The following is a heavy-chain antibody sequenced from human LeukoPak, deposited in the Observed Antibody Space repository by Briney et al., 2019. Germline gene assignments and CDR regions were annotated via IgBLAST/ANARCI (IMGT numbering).Heavy chain of an antibody. CDR3: ASTSYCNSTSCHRHFDY. D-gene: IGHD2-2*01. V-gene: IGHV3-23*01. CDR1: GFTISSYA. Sequence: PGGSLRLSCAASGFTISSYAMSWVRQPPEKGLEWVSSISGSGGSTYYADSVKGRFTISRDNSKNTLYLEMNSVRAEDKAVYYCASTSYCNSTSCHRHFDYWGQGTLVTVSS. J-gene: IGHJ4*02. CDR2: ISGSGGST.